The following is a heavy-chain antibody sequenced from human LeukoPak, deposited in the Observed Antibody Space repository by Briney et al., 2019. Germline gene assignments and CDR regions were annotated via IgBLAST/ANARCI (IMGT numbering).Heavy chain of an antibody. J-gene: IGHJ3*02. V-gene: IGHV3-23*01. CDR1: GFTFSNYA. CDR3: TTDPIYDYVWGSYRDAFDI. D-gene: IGHD3-16*02. Sequence: GGSLRLSCAASGFTFSNYAMSWVRQAPGKGPEWVSVINTSGDFTYYTDSVRGRFTISRDNSKNTLYLQMNSLGAGDTAVYYCTTDPIYDYVWGSYRDAFDIWGQGTMVTVSS. CDR2: INTSGDFT.